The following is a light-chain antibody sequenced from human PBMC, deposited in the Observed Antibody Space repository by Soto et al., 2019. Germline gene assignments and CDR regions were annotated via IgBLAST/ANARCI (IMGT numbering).Light chain of an antibody. J-gene: IGKJ4*01. V-gene: IGKV3-11*01. CDR2: DAS. CDR3: QQRSDWPPT. CDR1: QSVSRY. Sequence: EIVLTQSTATLSLSPGERATLSCRASQSVSRYLAWYQQKPGQAPRLLIYDASNRVTGIPAKFSGSGSGTDFTLTISSLEPEAFAVYYCQQRSDWPPTFGGGTKVQIK.